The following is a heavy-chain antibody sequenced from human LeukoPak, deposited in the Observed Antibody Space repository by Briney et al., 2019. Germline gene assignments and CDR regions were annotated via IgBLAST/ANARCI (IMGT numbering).Heavy chain of an antibody. V-gene: IGHV3-23*01. D-gene: IGHD3-9*01. CDR3: AQAYYDILTGYFDY. J-gene: IGHJ4*02. CDR1: GFTFSSYA. Sequence: GGSLRLSCAASGFTFSSYAMSWVRQAPGKGLEWVSAINGSGGSTYYADSVKGRFTISRDNSKNTLYLQMNSLRAEDTAVYYCAQAYYDILTGYFDYWGQGTLVTVSS. CDR2: INGSGGST.